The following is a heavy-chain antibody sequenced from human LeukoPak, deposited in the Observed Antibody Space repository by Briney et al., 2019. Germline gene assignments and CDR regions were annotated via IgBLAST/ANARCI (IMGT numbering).Heavy chain of an antibody. CDR2: INPHSGGT. Sequence: ASVKVSCKASGYTFTGYYMHWVRQAPGQGLEWMGGINPHSGGTNYAQKFQGRVTMTRDTSISTAYMELSRLRSEDTAVYYCARDKEYYDSSGYYTGYNWFDPWGQGTLVTVSS. V-gene: IGHV1-2*02. J-gene: IGHJ5*02. D-gene: IGHD3-22*01. CDR1: GYTFTGYY. CDR3: ARDKEYYDSSGYYTGYNWFDP.